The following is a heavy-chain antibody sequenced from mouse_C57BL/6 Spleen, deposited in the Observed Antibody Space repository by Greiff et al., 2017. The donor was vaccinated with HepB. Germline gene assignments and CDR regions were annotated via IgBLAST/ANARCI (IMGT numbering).Heavy chain of an antibody. CDR2: ISDGGSYT. D-gene: IGHD4-1*01. J-gene: IGHJ2*01. CDR3: ARERGLTGYFDY. Sequence: EVMLVESGGGLVKPGGSLKLSCAASGFTFSSYAMSWVRQTPEKRLEWVATISDGGSYTYYPDNVKGRFTISRDNAKNNLYLQMSHLKSEDTAMYYCARERGLTGYFDYWGQGTTLTVSS. CDR1: GFTFSSYA. V-gene: IGHV5-4*01.